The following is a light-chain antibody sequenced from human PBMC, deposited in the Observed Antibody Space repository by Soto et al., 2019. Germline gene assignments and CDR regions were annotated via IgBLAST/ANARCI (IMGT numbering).Light chain of an antibody. CDR2: DSN. Sequence: QSGLTLPPSGAGAPGQTDITTCTGSSSNIGSGGDVHWYRHCPGEAPQFLLSDSNHRPSGVPDRFSVSKSAASASLAITGLRAEDEGDYFCQSYGTTLSGLYVFGTGTKVTVL. J-gene: IGLJ1*01. CDR1: SSNIGSGGD. CDR3: QSYGTTLSGLYV. V-gene: IGLV1-40*01.